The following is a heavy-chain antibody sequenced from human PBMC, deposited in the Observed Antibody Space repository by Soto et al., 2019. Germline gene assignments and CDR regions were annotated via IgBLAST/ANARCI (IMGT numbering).Heavy chain of an antibody. V-gene: IGHV4-30-4*01. CDR2: IYYSGST. D-gene: IGHD3-22*01. CDR3: ARERNYYDSSGGEEGMDV. Sequence: PSETLSLTCTVSGGSISSCDYYWSWIRHPPVKGLEWIGYIYYSGSTYYNPSLKSRVTISVDTSKNQFSLKLSSVTAADTAVYYCARERNYYDSSGGEEGMDVWGQGTTVTVSS. CDR1: GGSISSCDYY. J-gene: IGHJ6*02.